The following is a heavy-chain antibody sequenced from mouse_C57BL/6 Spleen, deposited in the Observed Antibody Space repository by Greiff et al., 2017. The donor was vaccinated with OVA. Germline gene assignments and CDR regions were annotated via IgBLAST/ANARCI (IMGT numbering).Heavy chain of an antibody. CDR2: IRGDGST. D-gene: IGHD2-3*01. V-gene: IGHV2-3*01. J-gene: IGHJ3*01. Sequence: VKLMESGPGLVAPSQCLSITCTVSGFSLTSYGVSWVRQPPGKGLEWLGVIRGDGSTNYHSALISRLSISKDNSKSQVFLKLNSLQTDDTATYFCAIYDGYPAYWGQGTLVTVSA. CDR3: AIYDGYPAY. CDR1: GFSLTSYG.